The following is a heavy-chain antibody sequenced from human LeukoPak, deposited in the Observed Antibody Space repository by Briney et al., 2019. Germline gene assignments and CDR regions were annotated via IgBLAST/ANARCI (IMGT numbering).Heavy chain of an antibody. V-gene: IGHV4-34*01. J-gene: IGHJ4*02. CDR2: INHSGST. CDR3: ARGRIVEEYSSGWPFDY. D-gene: IGHD6-19*01. Sequence: SETLSLTCTVSGGSISSYYWSWIRQPPGKGLEWIGEINHSGSTNYNPSLKSRVTISVDTSKNQFSLKLSSVTAADTAVYYCARGRIVEEYSSGWPFDYWGQGTLVTVSS. CDR1: GGSISSYY.